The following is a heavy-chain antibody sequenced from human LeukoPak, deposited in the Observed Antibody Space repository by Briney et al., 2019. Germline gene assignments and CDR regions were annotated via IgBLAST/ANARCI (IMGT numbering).Heavy chain of an antibody. V-gene: IGHV3-23*01. CDR1: GFMFRSSS. CDR2: ISASAGNI. Sequence: GGSLRLPCAASGFMFRSSSMSWVRQVPGKGLEWVSTISASAGNIYYADSVKGRFTISRDNSKNTLFLQMNSLRAEDTAIYYCAKRPAAVRGVIPYVDYWGQGTLVAVSS. CDR3: AKRPAAVRGVIPYVDY. D-gene: IGHD3-10*02. J-gene: IGHJ4*02.